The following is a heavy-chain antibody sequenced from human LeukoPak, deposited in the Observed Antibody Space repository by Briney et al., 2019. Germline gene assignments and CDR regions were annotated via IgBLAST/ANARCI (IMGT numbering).Heavy chain of an antibody. Sequence: GGSLRLSCAASGFTFSDYYMSRIRQAPGKGLEWVSYISSSGSTIYYADSVKGRFTTSRDNAKNSLYLQMNSLRAEDTAVYYCARFLSYYYDSSGYGYFDYWGQGTLVTVSS. V-gene: IGHV3-11*01. D-gene: IGHD3-22*01. CDR1: GFTFSDYY. CDR3: ARFLSYYYDSSGYGYFDY. J-gene: IGHJ4*02. CDR2: ISSSGSTI.